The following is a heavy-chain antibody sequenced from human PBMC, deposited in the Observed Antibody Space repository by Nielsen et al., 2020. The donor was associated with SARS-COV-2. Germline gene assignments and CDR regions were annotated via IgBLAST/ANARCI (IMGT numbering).Heavy chain of an antibody. J-gene: IGHJ2*01. CDR2: IIPIFGTT. D-gene: IGHD3-3*01. V-gene: IGHV1-69*06. CDR1: GGTFNNLA. CDR3: ARGSRSGNWHLDL. Sequence: SVKVSCKASGGTFNNLALSLVRQAPGPGLEWVGEIIPIFGTTNYAQKLQGRVMITADKSTNTAYMVLRSLRFEDTAVYYCARGSRSGNWHLDLWGRGTLVSVSS.